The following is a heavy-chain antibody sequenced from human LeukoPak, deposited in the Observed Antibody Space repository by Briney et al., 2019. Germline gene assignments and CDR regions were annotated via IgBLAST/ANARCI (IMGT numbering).Heavy chain of an antibody. V-gene: IGHV3-21*01. J-gene: IGHJ6*02. D-gene: IGHD6-13*01. CDR1: GFTFSTYS. CDR3: ARDEQLEYYGMDV. CDR2: ISSSSKYI. Sequence: GGSLRLSCAASGFTFSTYSMDWVRQAPGKGLEWVSSISSSSKYIDYADSVKGRFTISRDNAKNSLYLQMNSLRAEDTAVYYCARDEQLEYYGMDVWGQGTTVTVSS.